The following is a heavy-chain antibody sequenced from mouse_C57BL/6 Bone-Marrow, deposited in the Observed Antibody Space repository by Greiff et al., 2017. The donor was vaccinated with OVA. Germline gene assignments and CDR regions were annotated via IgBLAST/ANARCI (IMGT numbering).Heavy chain of an antibody. CDR3: ASPFYSSHWFAY. D-gene: IGHD2-5*01. Sequence: QVQLKQSGPELVKPGASVKISCKASGYAFSSSWMNWVKQRPGKGLEWIGRIYPGDGDTNYNGKFKGKATLTADKSSSTAYMQLSSLTSEDSAVYFCASPFYSSHWFAYWGQGTLVTVSA. CDR1: GYAFSSSW. CDR2: IYPGDGDT. J-gene: IGHJ3*01. V-gene: IGHV1-82*01.